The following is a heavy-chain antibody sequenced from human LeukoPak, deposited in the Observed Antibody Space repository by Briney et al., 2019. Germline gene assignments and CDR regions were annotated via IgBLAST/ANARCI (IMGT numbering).Heavy chain of an antibody. J-gene: IGHJ4*02. CDR2: INHSGST. CDR3: ARDRGYSTNGVCYELSPPTHFDY. D-gene: IGHD2-8*01. V-gene: IGHV4-34*01. Sequence: SETLSLTCAVYGGSFSGYYWSWIRQPPGKGLEWIGEINHSGSTNYNPSLKSRVTISVDTSKNQFSLKLSSVTAADTAVYYCARDRGYSTNGVCYELSPPTHFDYWGQGTLVTVSS. CDR1: GGSFSGYY.